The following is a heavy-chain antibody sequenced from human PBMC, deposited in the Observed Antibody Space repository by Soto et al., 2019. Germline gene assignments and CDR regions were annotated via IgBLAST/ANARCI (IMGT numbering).Heavy chain of an antibody. V-gene: IGHV4-34*01. CDR3: STRAYDTNGYYRFDP. D-gene: IGHD3-22*01. CDR1: GGSFSGHS. CDR2: INHSGRV. Sequence: NRSETLSLTCAVYGGSFSGHSWTWIRQSPGKGLEWIGDINHSGRVNYSPSLRSRVTISLDTSKNQFSLTLSAVTAADTAMYYCSTRAYDTNGYYRFDPWGQGTLVTVSS. J-gene: IGHJ5*01.